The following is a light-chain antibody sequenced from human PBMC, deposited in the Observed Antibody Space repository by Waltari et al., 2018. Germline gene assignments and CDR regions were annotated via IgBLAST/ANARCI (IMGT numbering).Light chain of an antibody. CDR2: DYS. V-gene: IGLV3-10*01. CDR1: ALPKKY. J-gene: IGLJ3*02. CDR3: YSTDTSGNHRV. Sequence: SYELTQPPSVSVSPGQTARITCSGDALPKKYAFWYQQKSGQAPCLVIYDYSKRPSGTPERFSGSSSGTLATLTISGAQVEDEADYYCYSTDTSGNHRVFGGGTKLTVL.